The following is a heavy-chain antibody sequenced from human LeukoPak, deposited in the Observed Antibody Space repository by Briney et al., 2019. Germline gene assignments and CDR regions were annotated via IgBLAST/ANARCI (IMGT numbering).Heavy chain of an antibody. J-gene: IGHJ4*02. V-gene: IGHV1-69*02. CDR3: ARAYYYDSSGYFELDY. Sequence: ASVKVSCKASGGTFSSYTISWVRQAPGQGLEWMGRIIPILGIANYAQKFQGRVTITADKSTSTAYMELSSLRSEGTAVYYCARAYYYDSSGYFELDYWGQGTLVTVSS. CDR1: GGTFSSYT. D-gene: IGHD3-22*01. CDR2: IIPILGIA.